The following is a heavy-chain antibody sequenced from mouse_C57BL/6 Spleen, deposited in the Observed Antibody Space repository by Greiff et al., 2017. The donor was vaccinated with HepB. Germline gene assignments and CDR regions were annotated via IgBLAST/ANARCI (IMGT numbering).Heavy chain of an antibody. J-gene: IGHJ3*01. D-gene: IGHD4-1*01. CDR3: ANWDEDEGWFAY. CDR2: ICPSDSYT. CDR1: GYTFTSYW. V-gene: IGHV1-59*01. Sequence: VQLQQPGAELVRPGTSVKLSCKASGYTFTSYWMHWVKQRPGQGLEWIGVICPSDSYTNYNQKFKGKATLTVDTSSSTAYMQLSSLTSEDSAVYYGANWDEDEGWFAYWGQGTPVTVSA.